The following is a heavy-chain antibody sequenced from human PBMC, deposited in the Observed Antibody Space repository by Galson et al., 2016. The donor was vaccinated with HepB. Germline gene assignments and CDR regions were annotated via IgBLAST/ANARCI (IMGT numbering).Heavy chain of an antibody. CDR3: VRVGATS. J-gene: IGHJ4*02. CDR2: IKNRANSYIT. Sequence: SLRLSCAASGFSINDYYFDWVRQAPGKGLEWVGRIKNRANSYITEYAASVIGRFTVSRDDSKNLVYLQMNNLKTEDTAVYFCVRVGATSWGQGTVVTFSS. CDR1: GFSINDYY. D-gene: IGHD3-16*01. V-gene: IGHV3-72*01.